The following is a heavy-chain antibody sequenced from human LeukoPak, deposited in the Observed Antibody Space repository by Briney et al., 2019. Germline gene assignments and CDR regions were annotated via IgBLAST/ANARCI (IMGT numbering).Heavy chain of an antibody. CDR2: FDPEDGET. V-gene: IGHV1-24*01. D-gene: IGHD3-9*01. CDR1: GGTFSSYA. Sequence: ASVKVSCKASGGTFSSYAISWVRQAPGQGLEWMGGFDPEDGETIYAQKFQGRVTMTEDTSTDTAYMELSSLRSEDTAVYYCATILPRITIKEGFDYWGQGTLVTVSS. J-gene: IGHJ4*02. CDR3: ATILPRITIKEGFDY.